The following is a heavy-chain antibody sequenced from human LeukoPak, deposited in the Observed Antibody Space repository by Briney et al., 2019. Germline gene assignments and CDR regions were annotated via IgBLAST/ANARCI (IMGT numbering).Heavy chain of an antibody. CDR2: IKQDGSEK. CDR3: ARDIQYYDFWSGYYISDY. D-gene: IGHD3-3*01. J-gene: IGHJ4*02. Sequence: GGSLRLSCAASGFTFSSYWMGWVRQAPGKGLEWVANIKQDGSEKYYVDSVKGRFTISRDNAKNSLYLQMNSLRAEDTAVYYCARDIQYYDFWSGYYISDYWGQGTLVTVSS. CDR1: GFTFSSYW. V-gene: IGHV3-7*01.